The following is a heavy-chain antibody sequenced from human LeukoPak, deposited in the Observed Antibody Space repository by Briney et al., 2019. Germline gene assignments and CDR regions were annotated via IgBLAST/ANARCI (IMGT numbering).Heavy chain of an antibody. D-gene: IGHD3-10*01. J-gene: IGHJ4*02. V-gene: IGHV1-46*01. Sequence: GASVKVSCKSSGYIFSGYHVHWARQAPGQGVEWMGVVYSGGSSTNYAQKFRGRVTMTGDMSTSTVYMELSSLESEDTAVYYCSREPPRAFYFDFWGQGTLVTVSS. CDR2: VYSGGSST. CDR1: GYIFSGYH. CDR3: SREPPRAFYFDF.